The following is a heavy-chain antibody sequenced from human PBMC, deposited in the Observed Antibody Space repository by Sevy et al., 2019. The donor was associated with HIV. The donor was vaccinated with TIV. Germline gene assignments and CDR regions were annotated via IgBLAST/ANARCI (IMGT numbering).Heavy chain of an antibody. CDR3: ARGKLDYGDYYYFDY. V-gene: IGHV3-53*01. Sequence: GGSLRLSCAASGFTVSTKYMSWVRQAPGKGLEWVSVIYSALSTYYTDSVKGRFTIPRDNSKNTLYLQMNSLRAEDTAVYYCARGKLDYGDYYYFDYWGQGTLVTVSS. D-gene: IGHD4-17*01. CDR2: IYSALST. CDR1: GFTVSTKY. J-gene: IGHJ4*02.